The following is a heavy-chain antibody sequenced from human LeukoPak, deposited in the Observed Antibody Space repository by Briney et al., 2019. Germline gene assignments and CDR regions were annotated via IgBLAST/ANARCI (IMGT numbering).Heavy chain of an antibody. CDR3: ARDLKKQQLALAMDV. J-gene: IGHJ6*02. CDR1: GYTFTGYY. CDR2: INPNSGGT. V-gene: IGHV1-2*04. D-gene: IGHD6-13*01. Sequence: ASVKVSCKASGYTFTGYYMHWVRQAPGQGLEWMGWINPNSGGTNYAQKFQGWVTMTRDTSISTAYMELSRLRSDDTAVYYCARDLKKQQLALAMDVWGQGTTVTVSS.